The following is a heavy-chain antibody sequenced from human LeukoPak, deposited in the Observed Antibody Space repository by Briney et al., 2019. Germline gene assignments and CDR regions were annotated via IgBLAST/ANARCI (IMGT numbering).Heavy chain of an antibody. CDR2: MNPNSGNT. CDR1: GDTFTTYD. V-gene: IGHV1-8*01. J-gene: IGHJ4*02. CDR3: ARSTMEARRRYDY. D-gene: IGHD3-10*01. Sequence: ASVKVSCKASGDTFTTYDVNWVRQATGQGLEWMGWMNPNSGNTGYAQNFQGRVTMTMNTSITTAYMELTSLTSEDTAVYYCARSTMEARRRYDYWGLGTLVTVSS.